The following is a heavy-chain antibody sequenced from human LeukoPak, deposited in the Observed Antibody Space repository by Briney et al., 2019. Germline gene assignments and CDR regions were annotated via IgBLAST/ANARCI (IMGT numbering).Heavy chain of an antibody. V-gene: IGHV1-18*01. CDR1: GYTFNTYG. CDR3: ARGPRGGSDPPDY. Sequence: ASVKVSCKTSGYTFNTYGIAWVRQAPGQGLEWMGWISAYNGNTNYAQNLQDRVTMTTDTSTTTAYMELRSLRSGDTAVYYCARGPRGGSDPPDYWGQGTLVTVSS. CDR2: ISAYNGNT. J-gene: IGHJ4*02. D-gene: IGHD3-16*02.